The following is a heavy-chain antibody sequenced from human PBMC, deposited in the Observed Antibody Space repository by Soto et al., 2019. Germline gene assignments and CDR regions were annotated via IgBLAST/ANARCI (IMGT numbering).Heavy chain of an antibody. CDR3: AKEKSRYDISGYYRPDY. CDR1: GDTFSSYA. D-gene: IGHD3-22*01. J-gene: IGHJ4*02. CDR2: IIPMLGTP. Sequence: QVQLVQSGAEVKKPGSSVKVSCKSSGDTFSSYAISWVRQAPGQGLEWMGGIIPMLGTPSYAQKFQDRVTITADKFTSTAYMELSGLRSEDTAVYYCAKEKSRYDISGYYRPDYWGQGTLVTVSS. V-gene: IGHV1-69*06.